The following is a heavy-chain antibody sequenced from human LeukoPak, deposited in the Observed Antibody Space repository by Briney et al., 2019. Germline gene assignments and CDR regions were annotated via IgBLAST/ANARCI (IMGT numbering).Heavy chain of an antibody. CDR3: ARDFDSGWTFDY. V-gene: IGHV3-48*02. CDR2: MNSSDTTI. Sequence: GGSLRLSCAASGFTFSSYRMNWVRQAPGKGLEWVSYMNSSDTTIYYADSVKGRFTISRDNAKNSLYLQMNSLRDEDTAVYYCARDFDSGWTFDYWGLGTLVTVSS. J-gene: IGHJ4*02. D-gene: IGHD6-19*01. CDR1: GFTFSSYR.